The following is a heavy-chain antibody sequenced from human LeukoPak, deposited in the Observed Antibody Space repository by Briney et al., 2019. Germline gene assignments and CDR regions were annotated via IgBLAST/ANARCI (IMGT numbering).Heavy chain of an antibody. V-gene: IGHV1-46*01. Sequence: ASVKVSCKSSGYTFTSYYMYWVRQAPGQGLEWMGIINPSGGSTSYAQKFQGRVTMTRDTSTSTVYMELSSLRSEDTAVYYCTRDSGMVRGTVDYWGQGTLVTVSS. J-gene: IGHJ4*02. D-gene: IGHD3-10*01. CDR2: INPSGGST. CDR3: TRDSGMVRGTVDY. CDR1: GYTFTSYY.